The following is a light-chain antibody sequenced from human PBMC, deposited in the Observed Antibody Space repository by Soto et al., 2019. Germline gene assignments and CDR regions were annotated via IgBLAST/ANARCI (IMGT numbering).Light chain of an antibody. Sequence: SVLTQPPSSSGAPGQSVTISCTGTSSDVGGYNYVSWYQQHPGKAPKLMIYKVSKRPSGVPDRFSGSKSGNTASLTVSGLQAEDEADYYCSSYAGSNIYVFGTGTKSPS. J-gene: IGLJ1*01. V-gene: IGLV2-8*01. CDR3: SSYAGSNIYV. CDR1: SSDVGGYNY. CDR2: KVS.